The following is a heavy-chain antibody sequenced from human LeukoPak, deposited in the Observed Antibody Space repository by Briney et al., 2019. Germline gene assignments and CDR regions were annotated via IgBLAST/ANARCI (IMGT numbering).Heavy chain of an antibody. J-gene: IGHJ4*02. CDR3: ASPAGRYGDMLFDY. CDR2: IWYDGSNK. V-gene: IGHV3-33*01. D-gene: IGHD4-17*01. CDR1: GFTFGSYG. Sequence: GGSLRLSCAASGFTFGSYGMHWVRQAPGKGLEWVAVIWYDGSNKYYADSVKGRFTISRDNSKNTLYLQMNSLRAEDTAVYYCASPAGRYGDMLFDYWGQGTLVTVSS.